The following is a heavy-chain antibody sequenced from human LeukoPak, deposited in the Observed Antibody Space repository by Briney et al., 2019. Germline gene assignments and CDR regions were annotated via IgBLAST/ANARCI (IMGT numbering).Heavy chain of an antibody. CDR2: INWNGGST. CDR3: ARFPAVKYYDFWSGYFSPEYYFDY. J-gene: IGHJ4*02. Sequence: GGSLRLSCAASGFTFDDYGMSWVRQAPGKGLEWVSGINWNGGSTGYADSVEGRFTISRDNAKNSLYLQMNSLRAEDTALYYCARFPAVKYYDFWSGYFSPEYYFDYWGQGTLVTVSS. V-gene: IGHV3-20*04. CDR1: GFTFDDYG. D-gene: IGHD3-3*01.